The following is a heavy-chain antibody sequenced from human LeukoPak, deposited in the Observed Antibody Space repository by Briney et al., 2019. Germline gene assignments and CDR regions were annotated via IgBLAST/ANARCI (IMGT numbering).Heavy chain of an antibody. CDR2: ISSDSDVT. CDR3: AKVGYCSSNCFRTHDY. Sequence: GGSLRLSCAASGFTFSDAVMSWVRQAPGKGLEWVSAISSDSDVTYYAASVKGRFTISKDNSKSTVYLQMNSLRAEDAATYYCAKVGYCSSNCFRTHDYWGQGALVTVSS. V-gene: IGHV3-23*01. J-gene: IGHJ4*02. D-gene: IGHD2-15*01. CDR1: GFTFSDAV.